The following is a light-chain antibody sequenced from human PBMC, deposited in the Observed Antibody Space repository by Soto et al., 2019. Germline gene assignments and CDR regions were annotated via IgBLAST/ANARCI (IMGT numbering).Light chain of an antibody. V-gene: IGLV2-14*03. CDR1: SSDVGGYNY. Sequence: QSALTQPASVSGSPGQSITISCTGTSSDVGGYNYVSWYQHHPGKAPELMIYDVTDRPSGISFRFSGSKSGNTASLTISRLQAEDEADYYCSSYTSSNTVLFGAGTKVTVL. CDR2: DVT. CDR3: SSYTSSNTVL. J-gene: IGLJ2*01.